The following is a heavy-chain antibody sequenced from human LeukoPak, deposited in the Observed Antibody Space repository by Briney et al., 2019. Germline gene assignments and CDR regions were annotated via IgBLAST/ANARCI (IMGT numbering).Heavy chain of an antibody. CDR1: GFSFTTYW. CDR2: IYPGDSDT. Sequence: GESLKISCKGSGFSFTTYWIGWVRQMPGRGLEWMGIIYPGDSDTRYRPSFQGQVTISADKSISTAYLQWSSLKASDTAIYYCARRDFTSGHFDYWGQGTLVTLSS. D-gene: IGHD3-10*01. J-gene: IGHJ4*02. CDR3: ARRDFTSGHFDY. V-gene: IGHV5-51*01.